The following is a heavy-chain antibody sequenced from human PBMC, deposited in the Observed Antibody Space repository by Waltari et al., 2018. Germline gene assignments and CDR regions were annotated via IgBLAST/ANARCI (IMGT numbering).Heavy chain of an antibody. V-gene: IGHV1-69-2*01. Sequence: EVQLVQSGAEVKKPGATVKISCKASGYTFTDYYMHWGQQAPGNGLEWMGRVDPEDGETIYAEKFQGRVTITADTSTDTAYMELSSLRSGDTAVYYCATVGDYGGRYYYYYIDVWGKGTTVTVSS. CDR1: GYTFTDYY. J-gene: IGHJ6*03. D-gene: IGHD4-17*01. CDR3: ATVGDYGGRYYYYYIDV. CDR2: VDPEDGET.